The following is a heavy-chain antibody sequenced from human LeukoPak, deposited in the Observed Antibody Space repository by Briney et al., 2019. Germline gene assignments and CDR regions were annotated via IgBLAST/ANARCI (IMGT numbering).Heavy chain of an antibody. V-gene: IGHV4-39*01. CDR2: IYSGGSS. CDR3: ARPRGVYGGSYDNDDY. CDR1: GGSISSSSNY. D-gene: IGHD1-26*01. J-gene: IGHJ4*02. Sequence: SETLSLTCTVSGGSISSSSNYWGWIRQPPGEGLEWIGSIYSGGSSYYNPSLKSRVTISVDTSKNQVSLKLTSVTAADTAVYCCARPRGVYGGSYDNDDYWGQGTLVTVSS.